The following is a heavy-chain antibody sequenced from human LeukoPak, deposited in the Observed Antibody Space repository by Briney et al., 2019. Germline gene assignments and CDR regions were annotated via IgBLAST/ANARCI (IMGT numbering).Heavy chain of an antibody. V-gene: IGHV3-30*04. D-gene: IGHD4-11*01. CDR3: AREYSISY. CDR1: GFTFSSYA. CDR2: ISYDGSNK. Sequence: GRSLRLSCAASGFTFSSYAMHWVRQAPGKGLEWVAVISYDGSNKYYADSVKGRFTISRDNSKNMLYLQMNSLRAEDTAVYYCAREYSISYWGQGTLVTVSS. J-gene: IGHJ4*02.